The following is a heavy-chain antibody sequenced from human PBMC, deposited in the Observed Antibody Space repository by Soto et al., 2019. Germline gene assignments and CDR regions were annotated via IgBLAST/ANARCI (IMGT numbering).Heavy chain of an antibody. J-gene: IGHJ4*02. V-gene: IGHV3-33*01. CDR1: GFTFSSYG. CDR2: IWYDGSNK. D-gene: IGHD3-22*01. CDR3: ARDLGPFDDSSGPGDY. Sequence: QPGGSLRLSCAASGFTFSSYGMHWVRQAPGKGLEWVAVIWYDGSNKYYADSVKGRFTISRDNSKNTLYLQMNSLRAEDTAVYYCARDLGPFDDSSGPGDYWGQGTLVTVSS.